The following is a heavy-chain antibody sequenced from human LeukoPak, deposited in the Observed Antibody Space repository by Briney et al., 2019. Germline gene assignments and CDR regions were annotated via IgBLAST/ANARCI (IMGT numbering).Heavy chain of an antibody. CDR2: TYYRSKWYN. V-gene: IGHV6-1*01. Sequence: SQTLSLTCAISGDGVSSNSAAWNWIRQSPSRGLGWLGRTYYRSKWYNDYAVSVKSRITINPDTSKNQFSLQLNSVTPEDTAVYYCARAPPRTYYDFWSGYSGFDYWGQGTLVTVSS. D-gene: IGHD3-3*01. CDR1: GDGVSSNSAA. J-gene: IGHJ4*02. CDR3: ARAPPRTYYDFWSGYSGFDY.